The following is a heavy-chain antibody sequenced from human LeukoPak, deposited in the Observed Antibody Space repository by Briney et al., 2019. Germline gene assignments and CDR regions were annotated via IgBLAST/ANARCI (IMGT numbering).Heavy chain of an antibody. CDR3: ATKSGSGLGDYYMDV. CDR2: IYPGDSDT. D-gene: IGHD5-12*01. Sequence: HGESLKISCKGSGYSFTSYWIGWVRQMPGKGLEWMGIIYPGDSDTRYSPSFQGQVTISADKSISTAYLQWSSLKASDTAMYYCATKSGSGLGDYYMDVWGKGTTVTVSS. CDR1: GYSFTSYW. J-gene: IGHJ6*03. V-gene: IGHV5-51*01.